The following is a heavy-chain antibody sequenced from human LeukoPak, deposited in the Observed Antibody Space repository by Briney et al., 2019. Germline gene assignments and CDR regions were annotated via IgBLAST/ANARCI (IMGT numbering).Heavy chain of an antibody. Sequence: SVKVSCKASGDTFSSYAISWVRQAPGQGLEWMGRIIPIFGTANYAQKFQGRVTITTDESTSTAYMELSSLRSEDTAVYYCARGTTYYYDSSGYYGYWGQGTLVTVSS. J-gene: IGHJ4*02. CDR2: IIPIFGTA. CDR3: ARGTTYYYDSSGYYGY. D-gene: IGHD3-22*01. CDR1: GDTFSSYA. V-gene: IGHV1-69*05.